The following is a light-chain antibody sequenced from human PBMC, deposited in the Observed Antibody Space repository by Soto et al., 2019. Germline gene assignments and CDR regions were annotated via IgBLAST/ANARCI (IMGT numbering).Light chain of an antibody. Sequence: QSVLTQPPSVSDAPRQRVTISCSGSSSNIGNNAVNWYQQLPGKAPKLLIYYDDLLPSGVSDRFSGSKSGNSASLAISGLQSEDEADYYCAAWDDSLNGGVFGGGTKLTVL. CDR2: YDD. CDR3: AAWDDSLNGGV. V-gene: IGLV1-36*01. CDR1: SSNIGNNA. J-gene: IGLJ3*02.